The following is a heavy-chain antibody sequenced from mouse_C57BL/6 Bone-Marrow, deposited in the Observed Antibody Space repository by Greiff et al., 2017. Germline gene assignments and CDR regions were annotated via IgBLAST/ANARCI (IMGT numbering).Heavy chain of an antibody. CDR1: GYTFTSYW. Sequence: QVQLQQSGAELVRPGSSVKLSCKASGYTFTSYWMHWVKQRPIQGLEWIGNIDPSDSETHYNQKFKDKATLTVDKSSSTAYMQLSSLTSEDSAVYYCARPGIYYGNYDYWGQGTTLTVSS. D-gene: IGHD2-1*01. J-gene: IGHJ2*01. CDR2: IDPSDSET. CDR3: ARPGIYYGNYDY. V-gene: IGHV1-52*01.